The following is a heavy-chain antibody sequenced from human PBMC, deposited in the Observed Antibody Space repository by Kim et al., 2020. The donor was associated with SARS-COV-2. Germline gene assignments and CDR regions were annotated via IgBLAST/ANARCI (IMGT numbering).Heavy chain of an antibody. D-gene: IGHD3-22*01. V-gene: IGHV4-30-4*01. CDR2: IYYSGST. CDR3: ARDTASGSHPVYYYGMDV. CDR1: GGSISSGDYY. J-gene: IGHJ6*02. Sequence: SETLSLTCTVSGGSISSGDYYWSWIREPPGKGLEWIGYIYYSGSTYYNPSLKSRVTISVDTSKNQFSLKLSSVTAADTAVYYCARDTASGSHPVYYYGMDVWGQGTTVTVSS.